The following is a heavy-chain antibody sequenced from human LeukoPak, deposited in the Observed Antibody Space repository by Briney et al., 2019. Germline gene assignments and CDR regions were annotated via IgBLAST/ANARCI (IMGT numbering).Heavy chain of an antibody. CDR3: ARGGDFWSGYLYYFDY. V-gene: IGHV3-7*01. CDR2: IKQDGSEK. D-gene: IGHD3-3*01. J-gene: IGHJ4*02. CDR1: GFTFSSYW. Sequence: GGSLRLSCAASGFTFSSYWMSWVRQAPGKGLEWVANIKQDGSEKYYVDSVKGRFTISRDNSKNSLYLQMNSLRAEDTAVYYCARGGDFWSGYLYYFDYWGEGTLVTVSS.